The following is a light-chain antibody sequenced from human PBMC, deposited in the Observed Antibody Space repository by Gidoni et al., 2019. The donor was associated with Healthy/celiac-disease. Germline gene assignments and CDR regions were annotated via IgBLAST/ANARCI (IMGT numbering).Light chain of an antibody. V-gene: IGKV3-11*01. CDR2: DAS. CDR3: QQRSNWLT. J-gene: IGKJ4*01. CDR1: QSVSSY. Sequence: ELVLTQSPATLSFSPGERATLSCSASQSVSSYLPWYQQKPGQATRLLIYDASNRDTGIPARFSGSGSGKDFTLTISSLEPEDFAVYYCQQRSNWLTFXGXTKVEIK.